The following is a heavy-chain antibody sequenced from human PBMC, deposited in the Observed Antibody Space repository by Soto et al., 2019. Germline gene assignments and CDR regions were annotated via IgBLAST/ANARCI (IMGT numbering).Heavy chain of an antibody. J-gene: IGHJ5*02. CDR3: ARPVWSYGTWFDP. V-gene: IGHV4-39*01. CDR2: IYYNGST. D-gene: IGHD5-18*01. CDR1: GGSISSSNSY. Sequence: SETLSLTCTVSGGSISSSNSYWGWIRQPPGKGLEWIGSIYYNGSTYYNPSLKSRVTIFVDTSKNQFSLKLSSVTAADTAVYYCARPVWSYGTWFDPWGQGTLVTVSS.